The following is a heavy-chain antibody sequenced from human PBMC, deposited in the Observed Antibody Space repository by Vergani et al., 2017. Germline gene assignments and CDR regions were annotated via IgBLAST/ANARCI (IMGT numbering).Heavy chain of an antibody. J-gene: IGHJ5*02. CDR2: INHSGST. Sequence: QVQLQQWGAGLLKPSETLSLTCAVYGGSFSGYYWSWIRQPPGKGLEWIGEINHSGSTNYNPSLKSRVTISVDTSKNQFSLKLSSVTAADTAVYYCARFRDIVVVPAAKDNPNWCDPWGQGTLVTVSS. CDR3: ARFRDIVVVPAAKDNPNWCDP. D-gene: IGHD2-2*01. CDR1: GGSFSGYY. V-gene: IGHV4-34*01.